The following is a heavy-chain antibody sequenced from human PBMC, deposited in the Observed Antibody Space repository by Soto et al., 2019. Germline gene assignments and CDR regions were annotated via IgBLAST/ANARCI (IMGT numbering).Heavy chain of an antibody. CDR3: ARDLWGYCGTDCYPLDV. CDR1: GGSFSGYY. D-gene: IGHD2-21*02. V-gene: IGHV4-59*01. Sequence: SETLSLTCAVYGGSFSGYYWSWIRKTPGKGLEWIGYMYNTGSTVYNPSFKSRVTISVDTSKNQFSLKLNSVTAADTAVYYCARDLWGYCGTDCYPLDVWGQGTTVTVSS. CDR2: MYNTGST. J-gene: IGHJ6*02.